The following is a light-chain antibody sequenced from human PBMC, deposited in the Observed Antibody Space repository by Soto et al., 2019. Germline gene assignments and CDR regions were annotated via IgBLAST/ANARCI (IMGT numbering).Light chain of an antibody. CDR3: QQYGSSPLT. V-gene: IGKV3-20*01. Sequence: EIVLTQSPGTLSLSPGERATLSCRASQIFSSSYLAWYQQKPGQAPRLIIYGASIRATGIPDKFSGSGSGTDFTLTISRQEPEDVAVYYCQQYGSSPLTFGGGTKVEIK. CDR2: GAS. CDR1: QIFSSSY. J-gene: IGKJ4*01.